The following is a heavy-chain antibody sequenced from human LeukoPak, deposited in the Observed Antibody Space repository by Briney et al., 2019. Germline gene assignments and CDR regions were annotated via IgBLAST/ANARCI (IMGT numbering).Heavy chain of an antibody. Sequence: PSETLSLTCAVYGGSFSGYYWSWIRQPPGKGLEWIGEINHSGSTNYNPSLKSRVTISVDTSKNQFSLKLSSVTAADTAVYYCARGNGSGSYYKGRYYYGVDVWGKGTTVTVSS. CDR3: ARGNGSGSYYKGRYYYGVDV. V-gene: IGHV4-34*01. CDR2: INHSGST. J-gene: IGHJ6*04. CDR1: GGSFSGYY. D-gene: IGHD3-10*01.